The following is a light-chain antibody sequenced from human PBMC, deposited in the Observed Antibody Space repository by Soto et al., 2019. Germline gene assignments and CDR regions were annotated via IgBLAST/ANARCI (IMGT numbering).Light chain of an antibody. V-gene: IGKV3-11*01. J-gene: IGKJ5*01. CDR1: ESLSRY. CDR3: QQHNTWPIT. CDR2: DAS. Sequence: EIVLTQSPATLSLSPGERATLSCRASESLSRYLAWYQQKPGQAPRLLIYDASNRATGIPARFSGSGSGTDFTLTISSLEPEDFAVYSCQQHNTWPITFGQGTRLEIK.